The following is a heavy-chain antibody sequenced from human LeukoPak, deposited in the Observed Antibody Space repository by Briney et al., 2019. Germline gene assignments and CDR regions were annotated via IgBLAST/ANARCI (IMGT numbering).Heavy chain of an antibody. CDR2: INHSGST. D-gene: IGHD3-16*01. CDR3: ARRSPITFGGALY. J-gene: IGHJ4*02. Sequence: PSETLSLTCAVYGGSFSGYYWSWIRQPPGKGLEWIGEINHSGSTNYNPSLKSRVTISVDTSKNQFSLKLSSVTAADTAVYYCARRSPITFGGALYWGQGTLVTVSS. V-gene: IGHV4-34*01. CDR1: GGSFSGYY.